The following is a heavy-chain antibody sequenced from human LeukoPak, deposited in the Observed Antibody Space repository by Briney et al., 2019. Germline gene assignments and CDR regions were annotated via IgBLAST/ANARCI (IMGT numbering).Heavy chain of an antibody. Sequence: GGSLRLSCAASGFTFSTYSMNWVRQAPGKGLEWVSYISNSGNIIYYADSVKGRFTISRDNAKNSLYLQVNSLRAEDTAVYYCASMTTYCGGDCYFFDFWGQGTPVTVSS. CDR3: ASMTTYCGGDCYFFDF. V-gene: IGHV3-48*04. D-gene: IGHD2-21*02. J-gene: IGHJ4*02. CDR2: ISNSGNII. CDR1: GFTFSTYS.